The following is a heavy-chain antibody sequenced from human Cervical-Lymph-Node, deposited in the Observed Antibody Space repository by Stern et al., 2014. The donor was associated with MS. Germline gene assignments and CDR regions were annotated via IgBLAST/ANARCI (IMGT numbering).Heavy chain of an antibody. CDR1: GDSLSRFA. CDR2: IIPISGKA. J-gene: IGHJ6*02. CDR3: ASSYTGWDNPYHFYGMDV. Sequence: QVQLVQSGAEVKKPGSSVKVSCKASGDSLSRFAISWVRQAPGQGLEWMGRIIPISGKAKYAQKFQGRGQPIADESTRTDYMPIRSLKSEDAAVYYCASSYTGWDNPYHFYGMDVWGQGTTVTVSS. D-gene: IGHD1-14*01. V-gene: IGHV1-69*01.